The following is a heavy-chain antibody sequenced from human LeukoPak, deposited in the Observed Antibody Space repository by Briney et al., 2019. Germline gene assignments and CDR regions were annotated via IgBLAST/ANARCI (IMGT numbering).Heavy chain of an antibody. CDR1: GGSISNSY. V-gene: IGHV4-59*01. Sequence: PSETLSLTCTVSGGSISNSYCIWLRQPPGKGLEWVGYIYKGGSPDYNLSLKSRVTISVDTSKNQLSLKLSSVTAADTAVYYCARSASGSSYGMDVWGQGTTVTVSS. CDR2: IYKGGSP. CDR3: ARSASGSSYGMDV. D-gene: IGHD6-25*01. J-gene: IGHJ6*02.